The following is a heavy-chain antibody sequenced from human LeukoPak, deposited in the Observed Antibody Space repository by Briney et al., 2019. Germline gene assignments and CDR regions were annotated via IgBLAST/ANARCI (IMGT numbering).Heavy chain of an antibody. D-gene: IGHD4-23*01. CDR2: ISGSGGST. CDR1: GFMFSSYW. J-gene: IGHJ4*02. V-gene: IGHV3-23*01. Sequence: PGGSLRLSCAASGFMFSSYWMSWVRQAPGKGLEWVSAISGSGGSTYYADSVKGRFTISRDNSKNTLYLQMNSLRAEDTAVYYCATVKTGNHDYWGQGTLVTVSS. CDR3: ATVKTGNHDY.